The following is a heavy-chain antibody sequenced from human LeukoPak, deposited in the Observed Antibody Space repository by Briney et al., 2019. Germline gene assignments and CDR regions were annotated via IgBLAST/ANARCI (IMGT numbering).Heavy chain of an antibody. CDR1: GFSLNDHF. CDR2: SRNKAKSYAT. D-gene: IGHD2-15*01. Sequence: PGGSLRPSCAASGFSLNDHFMDWVRQAPGKGLEWVGRSRNKAKSYATEYAASVKGRFTISRDESKNSLYLQMNSLKSEDTAVYYCGRAANRDNYYYAMGVWGRGTTVTVSS. V-gene: IGHV3-72*01. J-gene: IGHJ6*02. CDR3: GRAANRDNYYYAMGV.